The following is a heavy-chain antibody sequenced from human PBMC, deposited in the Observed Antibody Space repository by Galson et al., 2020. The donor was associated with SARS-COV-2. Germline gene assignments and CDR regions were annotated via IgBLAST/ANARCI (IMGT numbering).Heavy chain of an antibody. CDR1: GFSLTASGVG. CDR3: AHSFINTWYGGFDH. V-gene: IGHV2-5*02. D-gene: IGHD3-16*01. J-gene: IGHJ4*02. CDR2: IYGDDAK. Sequence: SGPTLVKLTQPLTLPCTFSGFSLTASGVGVGWIRQPPGKALEWLALIYGDDAKRYSASLKTRPTITKDTSNNQVVLTMTNMGPVDTGTYYCAHSFINTWYGGFDHWGQGNLVTVSS.